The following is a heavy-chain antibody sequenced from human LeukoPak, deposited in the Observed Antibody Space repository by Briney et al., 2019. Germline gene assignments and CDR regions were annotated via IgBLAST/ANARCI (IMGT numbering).Heavy chain of an antibody. D-gene: IGHD3-10*01. CDR1: GYTFTGYY. J-gene: IGHJ4*02. Sequence: GASVKVSCKASGYTFTGYYMHWVRQAPGQGLEWMGWINPNRGGTNYAQKFQGRVTMTRDTSISTAYMELSRLRSDDTAVYYCARDLVGYYGSGSYPSDYWGQGTLVTVSS. V-gene: IGHV1-2*02. CDR3: ARDLVGYYGSGSYPSDY. CDR2: INPNRGGT.